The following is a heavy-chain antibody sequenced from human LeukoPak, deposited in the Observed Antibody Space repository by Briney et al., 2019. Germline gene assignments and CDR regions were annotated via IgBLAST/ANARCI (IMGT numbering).Heavy chain of an antibody. J-gene: IGHJ4*02. Sequence: SETLSLTCAVYGGSFSGYYWSWIRQPPGKGLEWIGEINHSGSTNYNPSLKSRVTMSVDTSKNQFSLKLSSVTAADTAVYYCARGIGAKGFDYWGQGTLVTVSS. CDR3: ARGIGAKGFDY. CDR2: INHSGST. CDR1: GGSFSGYY. D-gene: IGHD4/OR15-4a*01. V-gene: IGHV4-34*01.